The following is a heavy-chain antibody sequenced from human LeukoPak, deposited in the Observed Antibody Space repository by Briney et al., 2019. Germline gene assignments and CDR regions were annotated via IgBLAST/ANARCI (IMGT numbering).Heavy chain of an antibody. V-gene: IGHV3-11*01. Sequence: GGSLRLSCAASGFTFSDYYMGWIRQAPGKGREWLSYISGSGTIIFYADSVKGRFTISRDNAQNSLDLHMTSLRAEDTAVYYCGRDFGLIGTKRSFDIWGQGTMVTVSS. CDR3: GRDFGLIGTKRSFDI. CDR2: ISGSGTII. J-gene: IGHJ3*02. D-gene: IGHD1-7*01. CDR1: GFTFSDYY.